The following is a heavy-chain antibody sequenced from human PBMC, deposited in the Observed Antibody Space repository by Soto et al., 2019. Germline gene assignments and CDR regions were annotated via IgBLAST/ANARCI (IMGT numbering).Heavy chain of an antibody. V-gene: IGHV1-3*01. J-gene: IGHJ4*02. D-gene: IGHD6-19*01. Sequence: ASVKVSCKASGYTFTSYAMHWVRQAPGQKLEWMGWINAGNGNTKYSQKFQGRVTITRDTSANTACMELSSLRSEDTAVYYCARDVGSSGWYRSGVDYWGQGTLVTVSS. CDR2: INAGNGNT. CDR1: GYTFTSYA. CDR3: ARDVGSSGWYRSGVDY.